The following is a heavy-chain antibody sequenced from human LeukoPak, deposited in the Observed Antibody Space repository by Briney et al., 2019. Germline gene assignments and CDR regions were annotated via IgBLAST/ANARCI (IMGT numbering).Heavy chain of an antibody. V-gene: IGHV1-18*01. J-gene: IGHJ5*02. CDR3: ARAVRYCSGGSCYNWFDP. D-gene: IGHD2-15*01. CDR2: IGAYNGNT. CDR1: GYTFTSYG. Sequence: ASVKVSCKASGYTFTSYGISWVRQAPGQGLEWMGWIGAYNGNTNYAQKLQGRVTMTTDTSTSTAYMELRSLRSDDTAVYYCARAVRYCSGGSCYNWFDPWGQGTLVTVSS.